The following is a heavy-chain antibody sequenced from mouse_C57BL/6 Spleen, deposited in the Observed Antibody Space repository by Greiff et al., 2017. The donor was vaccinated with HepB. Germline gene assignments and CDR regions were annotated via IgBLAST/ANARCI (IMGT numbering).Heavy chain of an antibody. V-gene: IGHV1-76*01. D-gene: IGHD2-5*01. J-gene: IGHJ4*01. CDR3: ATDYSNYVDYAMDY. Sequence: VQLQQSGAELVRPGASVKLSCKASGYTFTDYYINWVKQRPGQGLEWIARIYPGSGNTYYNEKFKGKATLTAEKSSSNAYMQLSSLTSEDSAVYFCATDYSNYVDYAMDYWGQGTSVTVSS. CDR2: IYPGSGNT. CDR1: GYTFTDYY.